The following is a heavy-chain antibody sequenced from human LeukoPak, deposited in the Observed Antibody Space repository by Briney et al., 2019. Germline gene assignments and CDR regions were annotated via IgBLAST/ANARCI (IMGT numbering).Heavy chain of an antibody. Sequence: PGGSLRLSCAASGXSVSYNYMSWVRQAPARGLEWVSVIYAGGDTYYADSVKGRFTISRDNSKNTVYLQMHSLRADDTAVYYCARISGTLCFDLWGLGTLVTVSS. CDR1: GXSVSYNY. J-gene: IGHJ4*02. D-gene: IGHD1-7*01. V-gene: IGHV3-66*01. CDR2: IYAGGDT. CDR3: ARISGTLCFDL.